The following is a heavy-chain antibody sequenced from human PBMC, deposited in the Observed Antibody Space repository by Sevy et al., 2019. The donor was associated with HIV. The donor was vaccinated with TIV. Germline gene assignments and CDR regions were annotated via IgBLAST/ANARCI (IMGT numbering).Heavy chain of an antibody. CDR1: GFTVSSNY. D-gene: IGHD4-17*01. Sequence: GGSLRLSCAASGFTVSSNYFSWVRQAPGKGLEWVSLIHIDGSTTYADSVKGRFTVSRDSSDNTVFLQMSSLTTEDTAVYYCATFTVIRYWFFDLWGRGTLVTVSS. V-gene: IGHV3-66*01. J-gene: IGHJ2*01. CDR3: ATFTVIRYWFFDL. CDR2: IHIDGST.